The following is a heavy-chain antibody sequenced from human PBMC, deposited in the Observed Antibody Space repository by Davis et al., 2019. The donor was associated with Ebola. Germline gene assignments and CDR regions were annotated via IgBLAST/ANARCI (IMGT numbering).Heavy chain of an antibody. Sequence: PGGSLRLSCAASGFTFSISAMNWVRQTPGKGLEWVSGISGSGGTTYYADSVKGRLTISRDNSKSTLYLQMNSLRAEDTAVYYCAKGSVTIFGVAPDYYGMDVWGKGTTVTVSS. J-gene: IGHJ6*04. CDR3: AKGSVTIFGVAPDYYGMDV. D-gene: IGHD3-3*01. CDR2: ISGSGGTT. CDR1: GFTFSISA. V-gene: IGHV3-23*01.